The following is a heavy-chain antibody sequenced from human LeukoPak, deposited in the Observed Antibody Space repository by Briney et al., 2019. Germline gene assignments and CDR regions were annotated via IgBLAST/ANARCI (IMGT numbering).Heavy chain of an antibody. J-gene: IGHJ4*02. CDR3: ASDANYDFWSGYYALDC. CDR1: GFTFSSYG. Sequence: GGSLRLSCAASGFTFSSYGMHWVRQAPGKGLEWVAFIRYDGSNKYYADSVKGRFTISRDNSKNTLYLQMNSLRAEDTAVYYCASDANYDFWSGYYALDCWGQGTLVTVSS. CDR2: IRYDGSNK. D-gene: IGHD3-3*01. V-gene: IGHV3-30*02.